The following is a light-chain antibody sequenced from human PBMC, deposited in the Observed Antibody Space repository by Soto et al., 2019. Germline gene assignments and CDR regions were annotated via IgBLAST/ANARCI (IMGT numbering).Light chain of an antibody. V-gene: IGLV2-18*02. J-gene: IGLJ1*01. CDR2: EVS. CDR1: SSYVGSYNR. Sequence: QSVLTQPPSVSGSPGQSVTISCTGTSSYVGSYNRVSWYQQPPGTAPKLMISEVSNRPSGVPDRFSGSKSGNTASLTISGLQAEDEADYYCSSYTSSSTYVFGTGTKVTVL. CDR3: SSYTSSSTYV.